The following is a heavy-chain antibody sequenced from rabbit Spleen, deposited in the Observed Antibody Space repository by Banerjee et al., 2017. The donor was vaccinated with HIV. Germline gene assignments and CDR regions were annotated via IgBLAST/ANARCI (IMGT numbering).Heavy chain of an antibody. Sequence: QSLEESGGGLVKPGASLTLTCKASGFTLSNYWGCWVRQAPGKGLEWIGCIWTGNSGRTYYANWAKGRFTISKTSSTTVTLQMTSLTAADTATFFCARGPDYGDAADFLQLWGQGTLVTVS. J-gene: IGHJ3*01. CDR1: GFTLSNYW. D-gene: IGHD2-1*01. CDR3: ARGPDYGDAADFLQL. V-gene: IGHV1S40*01. CDR2: IWTGNSGRT.